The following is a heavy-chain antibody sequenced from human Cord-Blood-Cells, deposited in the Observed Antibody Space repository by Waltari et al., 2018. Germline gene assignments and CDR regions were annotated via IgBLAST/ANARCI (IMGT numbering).Heavy chain of an antibody. CDR1: GGSISSSSYY. V-gene: IGHV4-39*01. CDR2: IYYSGST. J-gene: IGHJ2*01. CDR3: ARRRSSSSWYFDL. D-gene: IGHD6-6*01. Sequence: QLQLQESGPGLVQPSETLSLTCTVSGGSISSSSYYWGWIRQPPGKGLAWIGSIYYSGSTYYDPSLKSRVTISVDTSKNQFSLKLSSVSAADTAVYYCARRRSSSSWYFDLWGRGTLVTVSS.